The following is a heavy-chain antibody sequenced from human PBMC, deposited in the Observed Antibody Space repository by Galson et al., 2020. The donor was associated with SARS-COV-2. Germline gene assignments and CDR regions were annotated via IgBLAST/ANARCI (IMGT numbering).Heavy chain of an antibody. CDR3: ARESGSWYGRYFQH. D-gene: IGHD6-13*01. CDR1: GFTFSSYS. V-gene: IGHV3-48*01. Sequence: GESLKISCAASGFTFSSYSMNWVRQAPGKGLEWVSYISSTSGAIYYADSVKGRFTISRDNAKNSLYLQMNSLRAEDTAVYYCARESGSWYGRYFQHWGQGTLVTVSS. CDR2: ISSTSGAI. J-gene: IGHJ1*01.